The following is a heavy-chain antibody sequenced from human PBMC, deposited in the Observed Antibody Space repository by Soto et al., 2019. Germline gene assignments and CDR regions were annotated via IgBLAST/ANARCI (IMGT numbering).Heavy chain of an antibody. D-gene: IGHD3-10*01. V-gene: IGHV3-74*01. CDR1: GFTFSRYW. J-gene: IGHJ5*02. CDR2: IYSDSSST. Sequence: GGSLRLSCATSGFTFSRYWMHWVRQAPGKGLVWVSRIYSDSSSTNYADSVKGRFTISRDNAKNQVVLTMTNMDPVDTATYYCARICGGGDLYWFDPWGQGTLVTVSS. CDR3: ARICGGGDLYWFDP.